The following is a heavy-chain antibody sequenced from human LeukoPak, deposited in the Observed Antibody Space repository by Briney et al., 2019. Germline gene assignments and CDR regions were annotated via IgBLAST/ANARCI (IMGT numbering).Heavy chain of an antibody. V-gene: IGHV4-34*01. CDR1: GGSFSGYY. J-gene: IGHJ4*02. D-gene: IGHD5/OR15-5a*01. Sequence: SETLSLTCAVYGGSFSGYYWSWIRQPPGKGLEWIGEINHSGSTNYNPSLKSRVTISVDTSKNQFSLKLSSVTAADTAVYYCAGSFYDLLVYFDYWGQGTLVTVSS. CDR2: INHSGST. CDR3: AGSFYDLLVYFDY.